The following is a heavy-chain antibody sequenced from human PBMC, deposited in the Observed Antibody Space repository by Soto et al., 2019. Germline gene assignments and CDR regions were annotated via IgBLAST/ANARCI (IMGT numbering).Heavy chain of an antibody. CDR2: ISSSSSYI. V-gene: IGHV3-21*01. J-gene: IGHJ4*02. CDR3: AREVVVVAATFVN. CDR1: GFTFSSYS. D-gene: IGHD2-15*01. Sequence: PGGSLRLSCAASGFTFSSYSMNWVRQAPGKGLEWVSSISSSSSYIYYADSVKGRFTISRDNAKNSLYLQMNSLRAEDTAVYYCAREVVVVAATFVNWGQGTLVTVSS.